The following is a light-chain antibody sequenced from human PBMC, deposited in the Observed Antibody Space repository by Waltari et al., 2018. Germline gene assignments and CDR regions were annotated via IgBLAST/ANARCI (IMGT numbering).Light chain of an antibody. Sequence: NQVTQAPGSLSASAGKRVTITCRASQGISTYLNWYQQKPGKAPKLLIYAASSLESGVPSRFSGSGSGTDFTITISSLQPEDFAAYYCLKCNSDPWTFGRGTKVDIK. CDR1: QGISTY. CDR2: AAS. CDR3: LKCNSDPWT. V-gene: IGKV1-13*02. J-gene: IGKJ1*01.